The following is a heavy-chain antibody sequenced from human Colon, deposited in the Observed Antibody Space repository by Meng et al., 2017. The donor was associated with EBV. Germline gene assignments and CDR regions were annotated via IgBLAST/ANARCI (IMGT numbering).Heavy chain of an antibody. CDR1: GGPISRTGTC. CDR3: ARHTFSGNPGGIDS. Sequence: QLQLGESVPGLVKPSGTLSLTCTVSGGPISRTGTCGGWIRQPPGKGLEWIGSQCHADDTYYNPSLMGRVTISVDTSKNQVSLKLTSVTAADTSIYYCARHTFSGNPGGIDSWGQGILVTVSS. D-gene: IGHD4-23*01. J-gene: IGHJ4*02. CDR2: QCHADDT. V-gene: IGHV4-39*01.